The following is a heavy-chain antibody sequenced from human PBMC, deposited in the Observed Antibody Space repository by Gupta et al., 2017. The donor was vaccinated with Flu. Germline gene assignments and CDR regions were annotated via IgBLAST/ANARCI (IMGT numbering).Heavy chain of an antibody. J-gene: IGHJ4*02. D-gene: IGHD2-21*01. Sequence: EVQLVESGGGIVQPGGSLRLSCAASGFTFSVNEMTWVRQAPGKGLEWVSYIRFRESVTHYADSVKGRFTTSRDNAKNSLYLQMNSLRAEDTAVYYCVRDLGGWGSRFDDWGQGTLVTVSS. V-gene: IGHV3-48*03. CDR3: VRDLGGWGSRFDD. CDR1: GFTFSVNE. CDR2: IRFRESVT.